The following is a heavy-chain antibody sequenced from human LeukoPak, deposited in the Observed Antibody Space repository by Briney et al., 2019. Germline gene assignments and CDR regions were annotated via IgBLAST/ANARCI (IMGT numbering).Heavy chain of an antibody. CDR2: ISAYNGNT. D-gene: IGHD3-16*02. Sequence: ASVKVSCKASGYTFTSYDISWVRQAPGQGPEWMGWISAYNGNTNYAQKLQGRVTMTTDTSTSTAYMELRSLRSDDTAVYYCARGSNDYVWGSYRLCDYWGQGTLVTVSS. CDR1: GYTFTSYD. CDR3: ARGSNDYVWGSYRLCDY. J-gene: IGHJ4*02. V-gene: IGHV1-18*01.